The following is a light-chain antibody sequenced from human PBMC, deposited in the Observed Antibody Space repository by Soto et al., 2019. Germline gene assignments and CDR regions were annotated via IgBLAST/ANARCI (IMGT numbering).Light chain of an antibody. Sequence: QSALTQPPSASGSPGQSVTISCTGTSSDVGVYNYVSWYQQHPGKAPKLMIYEVSKRPSGVPDRFSGSKSGNTASLTVSVLQAEDEADYYCRSFAGNNNLVFGGGTKLTVL. CDR1: SSDVGVYNY. CDR2: EVS. J-gene: IGLJ2*01. CDR3: RSFAGNNNLV. V-gene: IGLV2-8*01.